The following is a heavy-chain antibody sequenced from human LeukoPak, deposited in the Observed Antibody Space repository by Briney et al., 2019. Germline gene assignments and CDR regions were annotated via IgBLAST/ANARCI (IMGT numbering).Heavy chain of an antibody. D-gene: IGHD1-1*01. CDR1: GFTFSSYS. Sequence: GGSLRLCCAASGFTFSSYSMNWVRQAPGKGLEWVSSISSSSSYIYYADSVKGRFTISRDNAKNSLYLQMNSLRAEDTAVYYCARDGSTTIDYWGQGTLVTVSS. V-gene: IGHV3-21*01. J-gene: IGHJ4*02. CDR2: ISSSSSYI. CDR3: ARDGSTTIDY.